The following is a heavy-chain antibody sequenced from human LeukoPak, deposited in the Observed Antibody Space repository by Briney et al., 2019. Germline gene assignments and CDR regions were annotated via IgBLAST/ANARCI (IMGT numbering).Heavy chain of an antibody. J-gene: IGHJ4*02. CDR2: IYSGGST. CDR1: GFTFSSYA. D-gene: IGHD4-23*01. CDR3: ARVPYGGNSIDC. V-gene: IGHV3-66*01. Sequence: GGSLRLSCAASGFTFSSYAMSWVRQAPGKGLEWVSVIYSGGSTDYADSVKGRFTIARDNSRNTVHLQMNSLRVEDTAMYYCARVPYGGNSIDCWGQGTLVTVSS.